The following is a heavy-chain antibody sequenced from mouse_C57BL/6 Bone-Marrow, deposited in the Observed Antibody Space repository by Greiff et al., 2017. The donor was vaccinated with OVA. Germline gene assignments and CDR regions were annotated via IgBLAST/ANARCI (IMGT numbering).Heavy chain of an antibody. CDR3: ARENCYFDY. CDR1: GYTFTSYW. CDR2: IDPSDSYT. Sequence: QVQLQQPGAELVKPGTSVKLSCKASGYTFTSYWMHWVKQRPGQGLEWIGVIDPSDSYTNYNQKFKGKATLTVDKSSRPAYMQRSSLTSKDSEVCYSARENCYFDYWGQGTTLTVSS. V-gene: IGHV1-59*01. D-gene: IGHD4-1*01. J-gene: IGHJ2*01.